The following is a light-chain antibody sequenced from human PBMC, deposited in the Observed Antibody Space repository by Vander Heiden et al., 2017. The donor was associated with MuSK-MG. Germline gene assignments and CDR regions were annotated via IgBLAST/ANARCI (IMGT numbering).Light chain of an antibody. J-gene: IGKJ1*01. V-gene: IGKV3-20*01. CDR3: QHYAGSLWT. CDR1: QSVDSAY. CDR2: GAS. Sequence: EVVLTQSPGTLSLSPGEGASLSCRASQSVDSAYVGWYQQKPGRAPRLLIYGASTRATGIPDRFRGSGFGTDFTLTISRLEPEDFAVYYCQHYAGSLWTFGQGTKVEFK.